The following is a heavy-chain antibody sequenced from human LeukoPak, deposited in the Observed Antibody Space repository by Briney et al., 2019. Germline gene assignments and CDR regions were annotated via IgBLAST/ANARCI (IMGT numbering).Heavy chain of an antibody. CDR1: GATFSSYA. J-gene: IGHJ4*02. D-gene: IGHD4-17*01. CDR3: ARGPPGTDGDYGVGDC. CDR2: IIPIFGTA. V-gene: IGHV1-69*13. Sequence: SGKVSCKAAGATFSSYAISWVRHAPGQVIEWIGAIIPIFGTANYAQKFQGRVTITADESTSTAYMELSSLRSEDTAVYYCARGPPGTDGDYGVGDCWGQGTLVTVSS.